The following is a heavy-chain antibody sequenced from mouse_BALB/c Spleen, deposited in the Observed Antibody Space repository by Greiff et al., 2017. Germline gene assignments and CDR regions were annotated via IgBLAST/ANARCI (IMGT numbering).Heavy chain of an antibody. CDR1: GYTFTSYW. V-gene: IGHV1-7*01. J-gene: IGHJ3*01. CDR2: INPCTGYT. CDR3: ARENGNYFDY. Sequence: VQLQESGAELAKPGASVKMSCKASGYTFTSYWMHWVKQRPGQGLEWIGYINPCTGYTEYNQKFKDKATLTADKSSSTAYMQLSSLTSEDSAVYYYARENGNYFDYWGQGTLVTVSA. D-gene: IGHD2-1*01.